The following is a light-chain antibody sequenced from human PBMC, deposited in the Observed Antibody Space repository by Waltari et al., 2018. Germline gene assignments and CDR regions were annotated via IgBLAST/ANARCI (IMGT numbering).Light chain of an antibody. V-gene: IGKV4-1*01. CDR2: WAS. Sequence: DIVMTQSPDSLAVSLGERATINCKSSQTLLYTSNNKNYLTWYQQKSGQRPKVLIFWASTRESGVAERFNGSGSGTDFTLTINSLQPEDVAVYFCQQYFSSPYTFGQGTKLEIK. CDR1: QTLLYTSNNKNY. CDR3: QQYFSSPYT. J-gene: IGKJ2*01.